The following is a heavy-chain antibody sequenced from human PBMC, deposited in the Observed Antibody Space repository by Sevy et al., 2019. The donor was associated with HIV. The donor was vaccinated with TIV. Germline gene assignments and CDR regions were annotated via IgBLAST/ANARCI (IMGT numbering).Heavy chain of an antibody. CDR1: GFTFSSYA. V-gene: IGHV3-64D*06. Sequence: GGSLRLSCSASGFTFSSYAMHWVRQAPGKGLEYVSAISSNGGSTYYADSVKDRFTISRDNSKNTLYLQMSSLRAEDTAVYYCVKDPGGCSGGSCYQTTGFLDYWGQGTLVTVSS. D-gene: IGHD2-15*01. CDR3: VKDPGGCSGGSCYQTTGFLDY. CDR2: ISSNGGST. J-gene: IGHJ4*02.